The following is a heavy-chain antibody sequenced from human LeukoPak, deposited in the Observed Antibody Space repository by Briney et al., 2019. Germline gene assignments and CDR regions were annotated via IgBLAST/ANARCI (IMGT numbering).Heavy chain of an antibody. CDR3: ARSSGWYGYLAY. CDR1: GYTFTGYY. D-gene: IGHD6-19*01. J-gene: IGHJ4*02. V-gene: IGHV1-2*02. CDR2: INPNSGGT. Sequence: ASVTVSFKASGYTFTGYYMHWVRQAPGQGREWMGWINPNSGGTNYTQKFQGRVTMTRDTSISTAYMELSRLRSDDTAVYYCARSSGWYGYLAYWGQGTLVTVSS.